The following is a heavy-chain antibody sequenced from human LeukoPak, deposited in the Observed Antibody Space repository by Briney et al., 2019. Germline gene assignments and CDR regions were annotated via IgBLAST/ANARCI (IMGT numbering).Heavy chain of an antibody. J-gene: IGHJ4*02. CDR2: IWYDGSNK. CDR3: ARGQYYYDSSGLDY. CDR1: GFTFSSYG. V-gene: IGHV3-33*01. D-gene: IGHD3-22*01. Sequence: GMSLRLSCAASGFTFSSYGMHWVRQAPGKGLEWVAVIWYDGSNKYYADSVKGRFTISRDNSKNTLYLQMNSLRAEDTAVYYCARGQYYYDSSGLDYWGQGTLVTVSS.